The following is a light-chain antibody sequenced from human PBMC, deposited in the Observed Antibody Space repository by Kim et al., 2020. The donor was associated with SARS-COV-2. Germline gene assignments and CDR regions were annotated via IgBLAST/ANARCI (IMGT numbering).Light chain of an antibody. J-gene: IGKJ5*01. CDR2: AAS. CDR1: QSISSY. V-gene: IGKV1-39*01. CDR3: QQSYSTSPIT. Sequence: SVGDRVTIPCRASQSISSYLNWYQQKPGKAPKLLIYAASSLQSGVPSRFSGSGSGTDFTLTISSLQPEDFATYYCQQSYSTSPITFGQGTRLEIK.